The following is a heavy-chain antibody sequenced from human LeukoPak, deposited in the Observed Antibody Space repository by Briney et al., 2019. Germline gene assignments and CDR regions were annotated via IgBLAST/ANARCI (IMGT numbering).Heavy chain of an antibody. CDR2: ISSSSSTI. V-gene: IGHV3-48*01. J-gene: IGHJ4*02. Sequence: PGGSLRLSCAASGFTFSSYSMNWLRQAPGKGLEGVSYISSSSSTIYYADSVKGRFTISRDNSKNTLYLQMNSLRAEDTAVYYCAKVVVRGVMVKYYFDYWGQGTLVTVSS. CDR3: AKVVVRGVMVKYYFDY. CDR1: GFTFSSYS. D-gene: IGHD3-10*01.